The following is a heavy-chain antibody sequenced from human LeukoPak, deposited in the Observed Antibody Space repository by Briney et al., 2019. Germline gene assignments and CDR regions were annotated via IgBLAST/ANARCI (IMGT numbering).Heavy chain of an antibody. CDR3: AYIYSSGWWPPLDY. Sequence: PGGSLRLSCAASGFTFISYAMSWVRQAPGEGLEWVSAISGSGGSTYYADSVKGRFTISRDNSKNTLYLQMNSLRAEDTAVYYCAYIYSSGWWPPLDYWGQGTLVTVSS. V-gene: IGHV3-23*01. D-gene: IGHD6-19*01. J-gene: IGHJ4*02. CDR2: ISGSGGST. CDR1: GFTFISYA.